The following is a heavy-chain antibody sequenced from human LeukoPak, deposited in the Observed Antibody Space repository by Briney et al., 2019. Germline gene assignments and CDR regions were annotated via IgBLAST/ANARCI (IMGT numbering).Heavy chain of an antibody. CDR2: INHSGST. J-gene: IGHJ4*02. CDR1: GGSFSGYY. Sequence: SETLSLTCAVYGGSFSGYYWSWIRQPPGKGLEWIGEINHSGSTNYNPSLKSRVTISVDTSKNQFSLKLSSVTAADTAVYYCARKRGSFDYWGQGPRSPSPQ. V-gene: IGHV4-34*01. CDR3: ARKRGSFDY.